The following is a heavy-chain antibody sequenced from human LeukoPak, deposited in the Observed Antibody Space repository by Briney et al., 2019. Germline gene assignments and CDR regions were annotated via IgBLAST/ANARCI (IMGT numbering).Heavy chain of an antibody. CDR1: GLTLSTYG. V-gene: IGHV3-23*01. Sequence: GGSLRLSCAASGLTLSTYGWHWARQAPGKGLEWVSAISGSGGNTYYADSVKGRFTISRDNSKNTLYMQLNSLRAEDTAVYYCAKVGGTYSRFDYWGQGTLVTVSS. J-gene: IGHJ4*02. D-gene: IGHD1-26*01. CDR2: ISGSGGNT. CDR3: AKVGGTYSRFDY.